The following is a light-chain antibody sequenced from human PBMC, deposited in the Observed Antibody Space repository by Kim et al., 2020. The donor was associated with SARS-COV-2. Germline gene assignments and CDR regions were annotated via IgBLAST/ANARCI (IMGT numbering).Light chain of an antibody. CDR1: NIGSES. V-gene: IGLV3-21*04. CDR3: QVWDSYSDHVV. J-gene: IGLJ2*01. CDR2: YDS. Sequence: APGKTARITWGGNNIGSESVHWYQQKPGQAPVLVIYYDSDRPSGIPERFSGSNSGNTATLTISRVEAGDEADYYCQVWDSYSDHVVFGGGTKLTVL.